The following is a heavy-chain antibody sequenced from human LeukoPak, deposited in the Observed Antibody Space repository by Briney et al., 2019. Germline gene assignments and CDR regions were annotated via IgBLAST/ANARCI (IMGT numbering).Heavy chain of an antibody. D-gene: IGHD6-6*01. Sequence: ASVKVSCKASGYTFTSYYMHWARQATGQGLEWMGWMNPNSGNTGYAQKFQGRVTITRNTSISTAYMELSSLRSEDTAVYYCARGGSSSTLDYWGQGTLVTVSS. V-gene: IGHV1-8*03. J-gene: IGHJ4*02. CDR3: ARGGSSSTLDY. CDR2: MNPNSGNT. CDR1: GYTFTSYY.